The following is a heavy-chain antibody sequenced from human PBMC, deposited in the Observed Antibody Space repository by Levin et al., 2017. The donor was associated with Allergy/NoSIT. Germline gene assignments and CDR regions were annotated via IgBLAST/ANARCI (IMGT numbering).Heavy chain of an antibody. CDR3: ARVNYDILTGSKLFDY. J-gene: IGHJ4*02. D-gene: IGHD3-9*01. CDR2: IYYSGST. Sequence: ASETLSLTCTVSGGSISSYYWSWIRQPPGKGLEWIGYIYYSGSTNYNPSLKSRVTISVDTSKNQFSLKLSSVTAADTAVYYCARVNYDILTGSKLFDYWGQGTLVTVSS. V-gene: IGHV4-59*01. CDR1: GGSISSYY.